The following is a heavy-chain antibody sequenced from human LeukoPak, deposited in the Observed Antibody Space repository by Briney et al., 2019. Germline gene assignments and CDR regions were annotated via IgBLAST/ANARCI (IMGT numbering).Heavy chain of an antibody. J-gene: IGHJ3*02. CDR2: IYPGDSDT. CDR1: GYSFTNYW. D-gene: IGHD2-2*01. Sequence: GESLKISCKGSGYSFTNYWVAWVRQMPGKGLEWMGIIYPGDSDTRYSPSFQGQVTISADKSITTAYLQWSSLKASDTAMYYCARRRYCSNTSRYAGAFDIWGQGTMVTVSS. V-gene: IGHV5-51*01. CDR3: ARRRYCSNTSRYAGAFDI.